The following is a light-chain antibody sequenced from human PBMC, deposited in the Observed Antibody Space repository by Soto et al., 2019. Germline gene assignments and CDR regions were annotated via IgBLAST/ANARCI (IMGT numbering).Light chain of an antibody. Sequence: QSALTQPASVSGSPGQSITISCTGTSRDIGNYNYVSWYQQLPGKAPKLVIYEVSNRPSGISDRFSGSKSGQTAPLTISGLQTEDEADYFCGSYRSSNTLVVFGGGTKLTVL. CDR2: EVS. CDR3: GSYRSSNTLVV. CDR1: SRDIGNYNY. V-gene: IGLV2-14*01. J-gene: IGLJ3*02.